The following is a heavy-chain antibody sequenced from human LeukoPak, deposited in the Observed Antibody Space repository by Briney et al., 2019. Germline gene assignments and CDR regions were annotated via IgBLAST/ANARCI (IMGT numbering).Heavy chain of an antibody. CDR3: ARDLIRRMGYYFEY. V-gene: IGHV4-39*07. CDR2: IYYSGST. Sequence: PSETLSLTCTVSGGSITSGNYYWAWVRQPPGKGLGWVGSIYYSGSTYYHPSLESRVTISVDTSKNQFSLRLNSVAAADTAVYYCARDLIRRMGYYFEYWGQGTLVTVSS. D-gene: IGHD2-8*01. CDR1: GGSITSGNYY. J-gene: IGHJ4*02.